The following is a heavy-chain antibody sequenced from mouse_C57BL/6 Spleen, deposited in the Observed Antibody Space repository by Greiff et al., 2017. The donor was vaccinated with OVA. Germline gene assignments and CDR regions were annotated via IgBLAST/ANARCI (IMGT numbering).Heavy chain of an antibody. J-gene: IGHJ1*03. CDR1: GYTFTSYW. CDR2: IDPSDSET. CDR3: ARWGGYYLYFDV. Sequence: QVQLQQPGAELVRPGSSVKLSCKASGYTFTSYWMHWVKQRPIQGLEWIGNIDPSDSETHYNQKFKDKATLTVDKSSSTAYMQLSSLTSEDSAVYCCARWGGYYLYFDVWGTGTTVTVSS. D-gene: IGHD1-1*02. V-gene: IGHV1-52*01.